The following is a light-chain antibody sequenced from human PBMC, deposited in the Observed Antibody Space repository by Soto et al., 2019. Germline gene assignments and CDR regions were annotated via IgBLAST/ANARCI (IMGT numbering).Light chain of an antibody. CDR1: QSVSSN. J-gene: IGKJ1*01. Sequence: EIVMTQSPPTLSVSPGERATLSSRASQSVSSNLAWYQQKPGQAPRLLIYGASTRATGIPARFSGSGSGTEFTLTISSLQSEDFAVYYCQQYNNWPPWTFGQGTKVDIK. CDR2: GAS. CDR3: QQYNNWPPWT. V-gene: IGKV3-15*01.